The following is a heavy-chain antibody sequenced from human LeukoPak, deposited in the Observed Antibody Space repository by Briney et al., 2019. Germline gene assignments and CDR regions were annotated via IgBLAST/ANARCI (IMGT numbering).Heavy chain of an antibody. D-gene: IGHD3-10*01. CDR3: ARDRYGSGPSGWFDP. CDR2: INPSGGST. V-gene: IGHV1-46*01. CDR1: GYTFTSYY. Sequence: VASVKVSCKASGYTFTSYYMHWVRQAPGQVLEWMGIINPSGGSTSYAQKFQGRVTMTRDTSTSTVYMELSSLRSEDTAVYYCARDRYGSGPSGWFDPWGQGTLVTVSS. J-gene: IGHJ5*02.